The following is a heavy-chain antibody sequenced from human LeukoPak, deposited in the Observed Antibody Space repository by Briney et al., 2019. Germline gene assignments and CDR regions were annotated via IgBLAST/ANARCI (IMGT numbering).Heavy chain of an antibody. J-gene: IGHJ4*02. CDR3: ARGTLLGVIKSLDY. D-gene: IGHD3-10*01. CDR2: INHSGST. Sequence: SETLSITCAVYGWSFSGYYWRWIRQRPGKGLERIGEINHSGSTNYNPSLKSRVTISVDTSKNQFSLKLSSVTAADTAVYYCARGTLLGVIKSLDYWGQGTLVTVSS. CDR1: GWSFSGYY. V-gene: IGHV4-34*01.